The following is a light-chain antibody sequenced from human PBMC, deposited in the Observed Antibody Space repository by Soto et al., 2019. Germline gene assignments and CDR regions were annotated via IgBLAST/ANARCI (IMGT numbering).Light chain of an antibody. CDR1: QSVSSTY. V-gene: IGKV3-20*01. J-gene: IGKJ2*01. Sequence: EIVLTQSPGTLSLSPGERATLSCRASQSVSSTYLSWYQQKPGQAPRLLIYAASSRETGIPDTFSGSGSGTDFMLPISRLEPEDFAVYYCQQYDTSPYTFGQGTKLEI. CDR2: AAS. CDR3: QQYDTSPYT.